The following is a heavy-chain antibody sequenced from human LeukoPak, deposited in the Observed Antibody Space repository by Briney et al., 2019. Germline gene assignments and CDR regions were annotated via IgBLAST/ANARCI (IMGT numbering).Heavy chain of an antibody. V-gene: IGHV3-43*01. CDR3: AKDVSFRRGHNFDASDI. J-gene: IGHJ3*02. CDR2: ITWDSTNT. CDR1: GFKFADAP. Sequence: GGSLRLPCTASGFKFADAPMHWVRQSPGKGLEWIALITWDSTNTYYADSVKGRFTISRDDSRNTLYLQMNSLRSDDTALYYCAKDVSFRRGHNFDASDIWGLGTLVTVSS. D-gene: IGHD5-24*01.